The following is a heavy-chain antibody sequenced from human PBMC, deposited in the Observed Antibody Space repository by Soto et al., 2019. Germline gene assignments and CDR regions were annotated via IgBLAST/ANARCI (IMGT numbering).Heavy chain of an antibody. J-gene: IGHJ4*02. CDR3: ARDVLLFGWDSSGYYWPVDY. D-gene: IGHD3-22*01. Sequence: QVQLVESGGGVVQPGRSLRLSCAASGFTFSSYGMHWVRQAPGKGLEWVAVISYDGSNKYYADSVKGRFTISRDNSKNTLYLQMNSLRAEDTAVYYCARDVLLFGWDSSGYYWPVDYWGQGTLVTVSS. V-gene: IGHV3-30*03. CDR2: ISYDGSNK. CDR1: GFTFSSYG.